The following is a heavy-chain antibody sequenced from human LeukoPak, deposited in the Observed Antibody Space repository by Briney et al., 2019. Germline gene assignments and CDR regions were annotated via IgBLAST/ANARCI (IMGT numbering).Heavy chain of an antibody. CDR2: ISGSGGST. D-gene: IGHD3-10*01. V-gene: IGHV3-23*01. J-gene: IGHJ6*02. CDR1: GLTFSTYA. Sequence: GGSLRLSCAASGLTFSTYAMSWVRLAPGKGLEWVSGISGSGGSTYYADSVKGRFTSSRDNSNNTLYVQMNSLRVEDTAVYYCAKSGGLSGSGRLAMDVWGQGTTVTVSS. CDR3: AKSGGLSGSGRLAMDV.